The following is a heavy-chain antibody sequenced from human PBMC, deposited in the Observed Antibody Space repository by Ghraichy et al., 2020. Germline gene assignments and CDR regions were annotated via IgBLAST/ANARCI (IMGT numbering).Heavy chain of an antibody. Sequence: GESLNISCKGSGYSFTSYWIGWVRQMPGKGLEWMGIIYPGDSDTRYSPSFQGQVTISADKSISTAYLQWSSLKASDTAMYYCARLYIAVADSAEYFQHWGQGTLVTVSS. V-gene: IGHV5-51*01. D-gene: IGHD6-19*01. CDR3: ARLYIAVADSAEYFQH. CDR2: IYPGDSDT. CDR1: GYSFTSYW. J-gene: IGHJ1*01.